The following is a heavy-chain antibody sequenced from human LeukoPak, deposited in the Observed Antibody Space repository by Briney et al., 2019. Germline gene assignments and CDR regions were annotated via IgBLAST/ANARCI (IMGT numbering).Heavy chain of an antibody. CDR3: AKTTSPDDVRWPYFDS. Sequence: GGSLSLSCAPSRFVVSATSMSWVRQPPGKGREWVSIIYSGNTRYADSVKGRFTISRHDSENTVSLQMNSLLLEDTAVYFCAKTTSPDDVRWPYFDSWGQGILVTVSS. CDR2: IYSGNT. V-gene: IGHV3-53*04. D-gene: IGHD1-14*01. CDR1: RFVVSATS. J-gene: IGHJ4*02.